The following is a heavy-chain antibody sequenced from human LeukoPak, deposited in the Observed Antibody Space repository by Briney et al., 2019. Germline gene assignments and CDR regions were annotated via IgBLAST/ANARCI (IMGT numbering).Heavy chain of an antibody. Sequence: PSETLSLTCAVYGGSFSGYYWSWIRQPPGKGLEWSGEINHSGSTNYNPSLKSRVTISVDTSKNQFSLKLSSVTAADTAVYYCARVGRDGYNYYFDYWGQGTLVTVSS. CDR2: INHSGST. CDR3: ARVGRDGYNYYFDY. J-gene: IGHJ4*02. CDR1: GGSFSGYY. D-gene: IGHD5-24*01. V-gene: IGHV4-34*01.